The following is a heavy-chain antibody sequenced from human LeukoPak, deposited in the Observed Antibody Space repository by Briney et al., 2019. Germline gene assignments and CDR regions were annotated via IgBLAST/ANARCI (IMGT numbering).Heavy chain of an antibody. V-gene: IGHV1-69*05. CDR2: IITIFGTA. CDR3: AREHGYSSGWYFVGPSEQESYNWFDP. J-gene: IGHJ5*02. Sequence: SVKVSCKASGGTFSSYAISWVRQAPGQGLEWMGGIITIFGTANYAQKFQGRVTITTDESTSTAYMELSSLRSEDTAVYYCAREHGYSSGWYFVGPSEQESYNWFDPWGQGTLVTVSS. D-gene: IGHD6-19*01. CDR1: GGTFSSYA.